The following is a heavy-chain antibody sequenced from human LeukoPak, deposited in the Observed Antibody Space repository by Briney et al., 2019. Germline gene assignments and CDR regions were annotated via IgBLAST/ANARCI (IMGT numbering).Heavy chain of an antibody. J-gene: IGHJ5*02. CDR2: IIPIFGTA. V-gene: IGHV1-69*05. D-gene: IGHD2-2*01. CDR1: GGTFSSYA. CDR3: ARGGKYQLLEGWLDP. Sequence: SVKVSCKASGGTFSSYAISWVRQAPGQGREWMGGIIPIFGTANYAQKFQGRVTITTDESTSTAYMELSSLRSEDTAVYYCARGGKYQLLEGWLDPWGQGTLVTVSS.